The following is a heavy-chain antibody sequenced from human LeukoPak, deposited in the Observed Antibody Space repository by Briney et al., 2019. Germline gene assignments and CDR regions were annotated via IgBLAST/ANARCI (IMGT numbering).Heavy chain of an antibody. V-gene: IGHV3-7*03. CDR2: MGQDGSEK. CDR3: AREDRGIDY. D-gene: IGHD3-10*01. CDR1: GFTFRNYW. Sequence: GGSLRLSCLASGFTFRNYWMHWVRQAPGKGLEWVANMGQDGSEKHYVDSVKGRFTISRDNARNSLYLQMSNLRVEDTAVHYCAREDRGIDYWGQGALVTVSS. J-gene: IGHJ4*02.